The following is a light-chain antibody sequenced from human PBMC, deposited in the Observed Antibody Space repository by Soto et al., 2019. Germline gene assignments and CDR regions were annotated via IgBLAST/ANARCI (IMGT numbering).Light chain of an antibody. CDR1: QSISNY. J-gene: IGKJ2*01. Sequence: DIQMTQSPSSLSASVGDRVTITCRASQSISNYLNWYQQKPGEAPKLRIYAASTLQHGVPSRFSGGGSGTEFTLTISSLQPEDFATYYCQQSYSTPPDTFGQGTNLDIK. V-gene: IGKV1-39*01. CDR2: AAS. CDR3: QQSYSTPPDT.